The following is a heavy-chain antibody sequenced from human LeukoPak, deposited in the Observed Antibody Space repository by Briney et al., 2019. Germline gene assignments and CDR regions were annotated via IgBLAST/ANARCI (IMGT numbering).Heavy chain of an antibody. D-gene: IGHD3-9*01. V-gene: IGHV3-23*01. CDR2: ISGSGAYT. CDR3: AKALRYTSDSLDY. Sequence: PGGFLRLSCAASGFTFDSCAMSWVRQSPGKGLEWVSGISGSGAYTYYADSVKGRFTISRDSSKNTLFLQMNSLRAEDTALYYCAKALRYTSDSLDYWGQGTLVTVSS. J-gene: IGHJ4*02. CDR1: GFTFDSCA.